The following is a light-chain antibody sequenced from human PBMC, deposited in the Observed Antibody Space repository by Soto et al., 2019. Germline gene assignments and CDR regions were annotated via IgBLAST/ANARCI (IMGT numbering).Light chain of an antibody. CDR3: CSYAGSTTLYV. CDR2: EAF. J-gene: IGLJ1*01. V-gene: IGLV2-23*01. Sequence: QSVLTQPASVSGSPEQSITISCTGTSSDVGSYNLVSWYQQHPGTAPKLMIYEAFKRPSGVSNRFSGSKSGDTASLTISGLQAEDEADYYCCSYAGSTTLYVFGTGTKVTVL. CDR1: SSDVGSYNL.